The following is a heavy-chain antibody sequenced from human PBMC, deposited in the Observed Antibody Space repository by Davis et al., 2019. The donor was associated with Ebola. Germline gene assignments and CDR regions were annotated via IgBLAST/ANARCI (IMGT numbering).Heavy chain of an antibody. J-gene: IGHJ4*02. Sequence: PGGSLRLSCAASGFTFSSFTMDWVRQAPGKGLEWVSSISSSGTFIYYADSVKGRFTASRDNAEKSVYLHMNSLRAEDTAVYYCVRPLFSSGLDYWGQGTLVTVSS. CDR1: GFTFSSFT. CDR3: VRPLFSSGLDY. V-gene: IGHV3-21*01. CDR2: ISSSGTFI. D-gene: IGHD6-25*01.